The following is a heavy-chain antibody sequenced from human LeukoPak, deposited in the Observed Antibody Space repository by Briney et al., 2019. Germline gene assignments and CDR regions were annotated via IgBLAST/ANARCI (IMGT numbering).Heavy chain of an antibody. Sequence: GSLRLSCAASGFTFSGPPMHWVRQAPGKGLEWVAFVSSDGSSKYYGDSVKGRFIISRDSSENMLHLQMNSLRAEDTAVYYCASWRGSGSGSFSGPLDYWGQGTLVTVSS. CDR1: GFTFSGPP. D-gene: IGHD3-10*01. CDR2: VSSDGSSK. V-gene: IGHV3-30-3*01. J-gene: IGHJ4*02. CDR3: ASWRGSGSGSFSGPLDY.